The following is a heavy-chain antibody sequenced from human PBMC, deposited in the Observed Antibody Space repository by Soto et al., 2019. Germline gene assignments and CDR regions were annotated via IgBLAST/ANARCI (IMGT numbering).Heavy chain of an antibody. CDR2: ISAYNGNT. D-gene: IGHD5-18*01. J-gene: IGHJ4*02. CDR3: ARDVGYGLIDY. V-gene: IGHV1-18*01. CDR1: GYTFTSYS. Sequence: QVQLVQSGAEVKKPGASVKVSCKASGYTFTSYSISWVRQAPGQGLEWMGWISAYNGNTYHARKLQGRVTMTTDTSTSTAYMERRSLRSDDKAVYYCARDVGYGLIDYWGQGTLVTVSS.